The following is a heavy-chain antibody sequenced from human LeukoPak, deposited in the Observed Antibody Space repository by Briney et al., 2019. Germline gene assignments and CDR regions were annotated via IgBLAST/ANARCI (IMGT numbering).Heavy chain of an antibody. CDR3: ARFNYAMDV. Sequence: PGRSLRLSCAASEFTFNTYAFHWVRQAPGKGLEWVAVVPSDGGFKYYADSVKGRFTTSRDNSKNTLYLQMNSLRPEDTAVYYCARFNYAMDVWGRGTTVTVSS. CDR1: EFTFNTYA. J-gene: IGHJ6*02. V-gene: IGHV3-30*04. CDR2: VPSDGGFK.